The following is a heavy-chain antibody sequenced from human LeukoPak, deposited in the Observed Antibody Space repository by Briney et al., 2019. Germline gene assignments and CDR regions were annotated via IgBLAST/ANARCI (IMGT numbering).Heavy chain of an antibody. D-gene: IGHD6-13*01. CDR1: GFTFDDYA. V-gene: IGHV3-53*01. CDR2: IYSGGST. J-gene: IGHJ4*02. CDR3: ARGGIAAAGSPLRY. Sequence: GGSLRLSCAASGFTFDDYAMHWVRQAPGKGLEWVSVIYSGGSTYYADSVKGRFTISRDNSKNTLYLQMNSLRAEDTAVYYCARGGIAAAGSPLRYWGQGTLITVSS.